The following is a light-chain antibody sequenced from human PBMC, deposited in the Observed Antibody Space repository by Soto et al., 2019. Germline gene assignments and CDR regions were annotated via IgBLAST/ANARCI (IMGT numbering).Light chain of an antibody. J-gene: IGKJ2*01. V-gene: IGKV3-11*01. Sequence: EIVLTQSPATLSLSPGERATLTCRASQSVGSNFAWYLQKPGQAPRLLIYDSFNRATGIPDRFSGSGSGTDLTLIISSLEPEDFAVYYCQQRGDWPRTFGQGTKVEI. CDR3: QQRGDWPRT. CDR1: QSVGSN. CDR2: DSF.